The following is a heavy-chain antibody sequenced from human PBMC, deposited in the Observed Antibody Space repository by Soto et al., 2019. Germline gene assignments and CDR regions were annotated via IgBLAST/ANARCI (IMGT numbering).Heavy chain of an antibody. CDR2: INAGNGDT. J-gene: IGHJ4*02. CDR1: GYTFSSYT. V-gene: IGHV1-3*01. CDR3: ARYFDRGDYYLDY. Sequence: QVQFVQSGAEVKKPGASVKVSYKASGYTFSSYTMHWVRQAPGQRLEWMGWINAGNGDTKYSQNFQGRITITRDTSATTVYMELSSLRSEDTAVYYCARYFDRGDYYLDYWGQGTLVTVSS. D-gene: IGHD3-22*01.